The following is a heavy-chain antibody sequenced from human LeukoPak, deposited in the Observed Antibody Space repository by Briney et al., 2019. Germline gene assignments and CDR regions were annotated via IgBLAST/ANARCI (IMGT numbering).Heavy chain of an antibody. D-gene: IGHD3-10*01. Sequence: PSETLSLTCTVSGGSISSSNFYWGWIRQPPGKGLEWIGSIYYSGSTYYNPSLKSRVTISVDTSKNQFSLKLSSVTAADTAVYYCARTRYYYNSRSYGAPYYFDYWGQGTLVTVSS. CDR3: ARTRYYYNSRSYGAPYYFDY. J-gene: IGHJ4*02. CDR1: GGSISSSNFY. CDR2: IYYSGST. V-gene: IGHV4-39*01.